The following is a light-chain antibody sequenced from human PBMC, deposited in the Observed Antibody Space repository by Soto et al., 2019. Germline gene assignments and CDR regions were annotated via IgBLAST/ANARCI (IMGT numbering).Light chain of an antibody. J-gene: IGLJ2*01. CDR2: EVN. CDR1: STDVGSHNY. V-gene: IGLV2-14*01. Sequence: QSALTQAASVSESPGQSISLSCGGTSTDVGSHNYVSWYQQHPGKAPKLIIFEVNNRPSGVSHRFSGFKSGNTASLTISDLQGEDEADYYCSSYTTNNTVVFGGGTKVTVL. CDR3: SSYTTNNTVV.